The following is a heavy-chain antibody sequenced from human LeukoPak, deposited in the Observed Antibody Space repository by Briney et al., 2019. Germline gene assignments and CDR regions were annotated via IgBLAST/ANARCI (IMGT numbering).Heavy chain of an antibody. CDR3: ARTQIAVAGRVWFDP. Sequence: SQTLSLTCAIFGDSVSSNSAAWNWIRQSPSRGLEWLGRTYYRSKWYNDYAVSVKSRITINPDTSKNQFSLQLNSVTPEDTAGYYCARTQIAVAGRVWFDPWGQGTLVTVSS. J-gene: IGHJ5*02. CDR1: GDSVSSNSAA. V-gene: IGHV6-1*01. D-gene: IGHD6-19*01. CDR2: TYYRSKWYN.